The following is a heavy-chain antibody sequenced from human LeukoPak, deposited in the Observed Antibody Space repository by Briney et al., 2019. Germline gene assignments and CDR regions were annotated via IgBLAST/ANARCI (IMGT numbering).Heavy chain of an antibody. CDR1: GDSISTSKSY. CDR2: IYYTGNT. J-gene: IGHJ4*02. CDR3: VRDIVGASIGY. V-gene: IGHV4-39*02. D-gene: IGHD1-26*01. Sequence: PSDTLSLTCTVSGDSISTSKSYWGWIRQPPLKGLEWIGSIYYTGNTYYNASLKSRVTISVDTSKNQFSLKLSPVTAADTAVYYCVRDIVGASIGYWGQGTLVTVSS.